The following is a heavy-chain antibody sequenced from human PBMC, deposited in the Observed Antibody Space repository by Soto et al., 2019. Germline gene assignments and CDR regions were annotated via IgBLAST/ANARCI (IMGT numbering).Heavy chain of an antibody. Sequence: QVQLVQSGAEVKHSGASMKVSCKASGYTFTSNYLHWIRQAPGQGREWMGTINPGIGSTTYAENFQGRVAMTRDTSTSTVHLELSSLRFGDTAVYYCARQYCTGTSCYPYFDYWGQGTLITVSS. D-gene: IGHD2-2*01. J-gene: IGHJ4*02. CDR2: INPGIGST. CDR3: ARQYCTGTSCYPYFDY. V-gene: IGHV1-46*01. CDR1: GYTFTSNY.